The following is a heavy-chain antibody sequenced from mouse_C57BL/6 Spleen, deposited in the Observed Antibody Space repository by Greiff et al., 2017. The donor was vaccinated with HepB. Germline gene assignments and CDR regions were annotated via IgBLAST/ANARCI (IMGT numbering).Heavy chain of an antibody. CDR1: GYTFTSYW. D-gene: IGHD1-1*01. V-gene: IGHV1-52*01. CDR3: ARSVYGSSSWFAY. J-gene: IGHJ3*01. CDR2: IDPSDSET. Sequence: QVQLKQPGAELVRPGSSVKLSCKASGYTFTSYWMHWVKQRPIQGLEWIGNIDPSDSETHYNQKFKDKATLTVDKSSSTAYMQLSSLTSEDSAVYYCARSVYGSSSWFAYWGQGTLVTVSA.